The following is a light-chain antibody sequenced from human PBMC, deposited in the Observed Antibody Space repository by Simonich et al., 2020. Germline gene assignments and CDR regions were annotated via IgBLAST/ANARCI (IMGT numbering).Light chain of an antibody. CDR2: EGR. V-gene: IGLV2-23*01. Sequence: QSALTQPASVSGSPGQSITISCTGTSSDVGRYNLVSWYQQHPGKAPKLMIYEGRTLPSWFSNRFSGSKSGNTASLTISGLQAEDEADYYCCSYAGSSTVVFGGGTKLTVL. J-gene: IGLJ2*01. CDR3: CSYAGSSTVV. CDR1: SSDVGRYNL.